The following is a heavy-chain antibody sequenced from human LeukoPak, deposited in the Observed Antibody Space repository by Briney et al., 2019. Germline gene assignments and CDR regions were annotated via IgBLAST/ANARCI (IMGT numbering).Heavy chain of an antibody. V-gene: IGHV1-69*13. D-gene: IGHD5-18*01. CDR1: GYTFTSYG. J-gene: IGHJ4*02. CDR2: IIPIFGTA. Sequence: ASVKVSCKASGYTFTSYGISWVRQAPGQGLEWMGGIIPIFGTANYAQKFQGRVTITADESTSTAYMELSSLRSEDTAVYYCAAASGLQVPDYWGQGTLVTVSS. CDR3: AAASGLQVPDY.